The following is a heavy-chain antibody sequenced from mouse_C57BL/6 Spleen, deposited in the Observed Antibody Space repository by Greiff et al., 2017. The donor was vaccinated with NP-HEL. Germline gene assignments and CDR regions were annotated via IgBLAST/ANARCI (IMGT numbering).Heavy chain of an antibody. J-gene: IGHJ1*03. CDR1: GYTFTSYW. V-gene: IGHV1-64*01. CDR3: ARGYYGNSFDV. Sequence: VKLQQPGAELVRPGSSVKLSCKASGYTFTSYWMDWVKQRPGQGLEWIGMIHPNSGSTNYNEKFKSKATLTVDKSSSTAYMQLSSLTSEDSAVYYCARGYYGNSFDVWGTGTTVTVSS. CDR2: IHPNSGST. D-gene: IGHD2-1*01.